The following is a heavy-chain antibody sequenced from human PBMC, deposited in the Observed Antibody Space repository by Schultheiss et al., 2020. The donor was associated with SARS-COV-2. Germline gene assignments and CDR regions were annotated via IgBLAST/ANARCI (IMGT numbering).Heavy chain of an antibody. CDR1: GGSISGYY. D-gene: IGHD3-10*01. Sequence: SETLSLTCTVSGGSISGYYWSWIRQPPGKGLEWIGEINHSGSTNYNPSLKSRVTISVDTSKNQFSLKLSSVTAADTAVYYCARFGPFDYWGQGTLVTVSS. CDR2: INHSGST. J-gene: IGHJ4*02. CDR3: ARFGPFDY. V-gene: IGHV4-34*01.